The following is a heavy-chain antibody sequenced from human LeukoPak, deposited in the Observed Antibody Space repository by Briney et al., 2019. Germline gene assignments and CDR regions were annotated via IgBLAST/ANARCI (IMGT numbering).Heavy chain of an antibody. CDR1: GFTFISYA. Sequence: PGGSLRLSCAASGFTFISYAMSWVRQAPGKGLEWVSGISSSGGSTHYADSVKGRFTISRDNSNKMLYLQMNSLRAEDTAVYYCASQSSGGFFEGYWGQGTLVTVSS. V-gene: IGHV3-23*01. CDR3: ASQSSGGFFEGY. J-gene: IGHJ4*02. CDR2: ISSSGGST. D-gene: IGHD3-3*01.